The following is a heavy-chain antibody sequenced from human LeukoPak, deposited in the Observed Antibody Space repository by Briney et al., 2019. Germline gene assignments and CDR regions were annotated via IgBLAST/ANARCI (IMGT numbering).Heavy chain of an antibody. CDR1: GGSISSGSYY. CDR2: IYTSGST. D-gene: IGHD3-22*01. V-gene: IGHV4-61*02. CDR3: ARVDLGGSGYFFDL. J-gene: IGHJ4*02. Sequence: SETLSLTCTVSGGSISSGSYYWSWIRQPAGKGLEWIGRIYTSGSTNYNPSLKSRVTISVDTSKNQFSLKLSSVTAADTAVYYCARVDLGGSGYFFDLWGQGALVTVSS.